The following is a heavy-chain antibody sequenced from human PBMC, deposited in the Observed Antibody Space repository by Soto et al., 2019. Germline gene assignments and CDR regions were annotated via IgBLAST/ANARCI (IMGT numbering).Heavy chain of an antibody. V-gene: IGHV4-34*01. D-gene: IGHD3-3*01. CDR3: ARNPRRITIFGVVTTNWFDT. J-gene: IGHJ5*02. CDR2: INHSGST. Sequence: PSETLSLTCAVYGGSFSGYYWSWIRQPPGKGLEWIGEINHSGSTNYNPSLKSRVTISVDTSKNQFSLKLSSVTAADTAVYYCARNPRRITIFGVVTTNWFDTWGQGTLVTVSS. CDR1: GGSFSGYY.